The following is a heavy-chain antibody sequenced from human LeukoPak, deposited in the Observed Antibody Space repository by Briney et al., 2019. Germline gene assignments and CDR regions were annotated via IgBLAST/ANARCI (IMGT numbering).Heavy chain of an antibody. CDR2: IYYSGST. CDR3: ARDSAAVGLGGDWFDP. J-gene: IGHJ5*02. V-gene: IGHV4-59*01. Sequence: SETLSLTCTVSGGSISTYYWSWIRQPPGKGLEWIGYIYYSGSTHYNPSLKSRVTLSVDTSKKQFSLKLSSVTAADTAVYYCARDSAAVGLGGDWFDPWGQGTLVTVSS. D-gene: IGHD6-13*01. CDR1: GGSISTYY.